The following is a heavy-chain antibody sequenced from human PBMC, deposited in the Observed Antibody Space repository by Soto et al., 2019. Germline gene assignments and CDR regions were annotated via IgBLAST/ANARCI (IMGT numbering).Heavy chain of an antibody. V-gene: IGHV1-69*01. CDR2: IIPIFGTA. D-gene: IGHD2-21*02. Sequence: QVQLVQSGAEVKKPGSSVKVSCKASGGTFSSYAISWVRQAPGQGLEWMGGIIPIFGTANYAQKFQGRVTITADESTSTAYMELSGLRSEDTAVYYCARAGHIVVVTAIPPWFDPWGQGTLVTVSS. CDR1: GGTFSSYA. CDR3: ARAGHIVVVTAIPPWFDP. J-gene: IGHJ5*02.